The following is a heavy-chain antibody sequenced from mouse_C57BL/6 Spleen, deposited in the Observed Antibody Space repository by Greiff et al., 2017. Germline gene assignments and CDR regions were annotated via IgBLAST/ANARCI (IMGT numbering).Heavy chain of an antibody. J-gene: IGHJ4*01. CDR1: GYTFTSYG. D-gene: IGHD1-1*01. CDR2: IYPRSGNT. V-gene: IGHV1-81*01. Sequence: LVESGAELSRPGASVKLSCKASGYTFTSYGISWVKQRTGQGLEWIGEIYPRSGNTYYNEKFKGKATLTADKSSSTAYMELRSLTSEDSAVYFCARDTTVVATDYAMDYWGQGTSVTVSS. CDR3: ARDTTVVATDYAMDY.